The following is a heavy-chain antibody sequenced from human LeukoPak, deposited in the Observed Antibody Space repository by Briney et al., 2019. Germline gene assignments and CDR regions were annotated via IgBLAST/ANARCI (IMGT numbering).Heavy chain of an antibody. Sequence: GRSLRLSCAASGFTFSSYAMHWVRQAPGKGLEWVAVISYDGSNKYYADSVKGRFTISRDNSKDTLYLQMNSLRAEDTAVYYCARDRVTGSSTSCYVYWGQGTLVTVSS. CDR3: ARDRVTGSSTSCYVY. J-gene: IGHJ4*02. V-gene: IGHV3-30-3*01. D-gene: IGHD2-2*01. CDR2: ISYDGSNK. CDR1: GFTFSSYA.